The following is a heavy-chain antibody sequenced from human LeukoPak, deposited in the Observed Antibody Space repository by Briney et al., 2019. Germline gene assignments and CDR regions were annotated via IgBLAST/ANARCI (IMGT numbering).Heavy chain of an antibody. CDR1: GGTFSSYA. J-gene: IGHJ4*02. Sequence: GSSVKVSCTASGGTFSSYAISWVRQAPGQGLEWMGWISAYNGNTNYAQKLQGRVTMTTDTSTSTAYMELRSLRSDDTAVYYCARVGFTMVRGVILRGYYFDYWGQGTLVTVSS. D-gene: IGHD3-10*01. CDR2: ISAYNGNT. V-gene: IGHV1-18*01. CDR3: ARVGFTMVRGVILRGYYFDY.